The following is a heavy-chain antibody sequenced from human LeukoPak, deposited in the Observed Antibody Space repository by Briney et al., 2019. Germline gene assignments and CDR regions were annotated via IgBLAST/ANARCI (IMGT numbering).Heavy chain of an antibody. J-gene: IGHJ4*02. CDR3: AREYYYDSSGLDY. V-gene: IGHV4-31*02. Sequence: GYIYHSGSTYYNPSLKSRVTISVDTSKNQFSLKLSSVTAADTAVYYCAREYYYDSSGLDYWGQGTLVTVSS. CDR2: IYHSGST. D-gene: IGHD3-22*01.